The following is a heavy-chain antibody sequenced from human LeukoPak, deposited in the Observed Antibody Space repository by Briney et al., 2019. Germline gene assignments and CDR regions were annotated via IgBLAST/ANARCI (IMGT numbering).Heavy chain of an antibody. CDR2: ISSSSSYI. Sequence: GGSLRLSCAASGFTFSSYSMNWVRQAPGKGLEWVSSISSSSSYIYYADSVKGRFTISRDNSKNTLYLQMSSLRAEDTAVYYCARGRSLWFGSHYGMDVWGQGTTVTVSS. V-gene: IGHV3-21*01. D-gene: IGHD3-10*01. CDR3: ARGRSLWFGSHYGMDV. CDR1: GFTFSSYS. J-gene: IGHJ6*02.